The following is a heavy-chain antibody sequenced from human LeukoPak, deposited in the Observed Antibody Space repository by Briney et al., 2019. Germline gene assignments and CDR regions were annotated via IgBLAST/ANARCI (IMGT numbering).Heavy chain of an antibody. V-gene: IGHV3-30*04. Sequence: PGGSLRLSCAASGFTFSGYTMHWVRQAPGKGLEWVAFISSDGRYKSHADSVKGRCTISRDNSKNTLYLQMNSLRAEDTAVYYCARVTPYGSGPRYRPFDYWGQGTLVTVSS. CDR1: GFTFSGYT. J-gene: IGHJ4*02. D-gene: IGHD3-10*01. CDR2: ISSDGRYK. CDR3: ARVTPYGSGPRYRPFDY.